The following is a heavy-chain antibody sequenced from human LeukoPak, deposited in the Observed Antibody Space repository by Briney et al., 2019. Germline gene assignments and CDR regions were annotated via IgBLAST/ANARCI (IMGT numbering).Heavy chain of an antibody. CDR1: GFTFRNYV. CDR3: AREGYYGSGSPPSLYFDY. D-gene: IGHD3-10*01. Sequence: PGGSLRLSCAASGFTFRNYVIHWVCQAPGKGLEWVAVTSYDLNVKLYADSVKGRFTISRDSSRSTLYLQMNSLRPEDTAIYYCAREGYYGSGSPPSLYFDYWGRGTLVTVSS. CDR2: TSYDLNVK. J-gene: IGHJ4*02. V-gene: IGHV3-30-3*01.